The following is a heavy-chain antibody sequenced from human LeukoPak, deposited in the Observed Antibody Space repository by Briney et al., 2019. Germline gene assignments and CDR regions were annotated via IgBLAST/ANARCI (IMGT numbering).Heavy chain of an antibody. J-gene: IGHJ4*02. CDR1: GGSISSGDYY. V-gene: IGHV4-30-4*01. Sequence: SETLSLTCTVSGGSISSGDYYWSWIRQPPGKGLEWIAYMYYSGSTYYNPSLKSRVTMSADTSKNQLSLKLSSVTAADTAVYYCARGRRWELSFDYWGQGTLVTVSS. CDR3: ARGRRWELSFDY. CDR2: MYYSGST. D-gene: IGHD1-26*01.